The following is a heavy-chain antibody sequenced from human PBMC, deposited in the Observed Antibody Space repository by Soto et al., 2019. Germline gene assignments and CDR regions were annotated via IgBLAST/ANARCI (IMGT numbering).Heavy chain of an antibody. CDR1: GYTFTANY. V-gene: IGHV1-2*02. D-gene: IGHD3-10*01. Sequence: QVQLVQSGAAVKDPGASVKVSCRPSGYTFTANYIHWVRQAPGQGLEWMGWMSTSSGGTRFAEKFQGRVTLTRDTCISTAYMELTTLTLDDTAVYYCARGFGSSWFDYWGQGTLVAVSS. CDR3: ARGFGSSWFDY. J-gene: IGHJ4*02. CDR2: MSTSSGGT.